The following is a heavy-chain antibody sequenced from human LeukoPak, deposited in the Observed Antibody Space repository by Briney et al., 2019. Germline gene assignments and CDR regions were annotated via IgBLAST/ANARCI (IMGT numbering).Heavy chain of an antibody. J-gene: IGHJ3*02. CDR2: IYRSGST. Sequence: SETLSLTCVVSGYSISSGYYWGWIRQPPGKGLEWIGSIYRSGSTYYNPFLKSRVTISVDTSKNQFSLKQSSVTAADTAVYYCARHSSSTSCYPLSAFDIWGQGTMVTVSS. D-gene: IGHD2-2*01. CDR1: GYSISSGYY. CDR3: ARHSSSTSCYPLSAFDI. V-gene: IGHV4-38-2*01.